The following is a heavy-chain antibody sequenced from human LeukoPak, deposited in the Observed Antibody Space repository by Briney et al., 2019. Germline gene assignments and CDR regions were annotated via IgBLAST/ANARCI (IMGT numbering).Heavy chain of an antibody. D-gene: IGHD3-22*01. V-gene: IGHV1-18*01. CDR1: GYTFTSYG. CDR2: ISAYNGNT. CDR3: ARDRAYYYDSLPFDP. Sequence: ASVKVSCKASGYTFTSYGISWVRQAPVQGLEWMGWISAYNGNTNYAQKLQGRVTMTTDTSTSTAYMELRSLRSDDTAVYYCARDRAYYYDSLPFDPWGQGTLVTVSS. J-gene: IGHJ5*02.